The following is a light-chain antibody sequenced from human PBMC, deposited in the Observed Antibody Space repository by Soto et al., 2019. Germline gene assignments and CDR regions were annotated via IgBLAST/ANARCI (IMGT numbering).Light chain of an antibody. CDR3: QQYRSSPWT. V-gene: IGKV1-9*01. J-gene: IGKJ4*02. CDR1: QGISSS. CDR2: AAS. Sequence: IQLTQSPSSLSASVGDRVTITCRASQGISSSLAWYQQKPGKAPKLLIYAASTLQSGVPSRFSGSGSGTDSTLTISRLEREDFAVYYCQQYRSSPWTFAGGTKVDI.